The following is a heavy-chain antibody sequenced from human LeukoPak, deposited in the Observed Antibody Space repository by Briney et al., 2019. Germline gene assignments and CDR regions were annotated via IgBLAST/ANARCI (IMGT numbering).Heavy chain of an antibody. Sequence: ASVKVSCKASGGTFSSYAISWVRQAPGQGLEWMGGIIPIFGTANYAQKFQGRVTITADESTSTAYMELSSLRSEDTAVYYCARGGDGCGYSYGYHWFDPWGQGTLVTVSS. CDR2: IIPIFGTA. CDR1: GGTFSSYA. V-gene: IGHV1-69*13. D-gene: IGHD5-18*01. J-gene: IGHJ5*02. CDR3: ARGGDGCGYSYGYHWFDP.